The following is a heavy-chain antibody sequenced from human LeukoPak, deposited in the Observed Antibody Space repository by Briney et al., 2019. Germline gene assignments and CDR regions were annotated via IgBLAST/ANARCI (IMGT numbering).Heavy chain of an antibody. V-gene: IGHV4-61*05. J-gene: IGHJ3*02. CDR3: ARDSSVEADAFDI. CDR1: GGSISSSSYY. D-gene: IGHD3-22*01. Sequence: SETLSLTCTVSGGSISSSSYYWGWIRQPPGKGLEWIGYIYYSGNINYNPSLKSRVTISVDTSKNQFSLKLSSVTAADTAVYYCARDSSVEADAFDIWGQGTMVTVSS. CDR2: IYYSGNI.